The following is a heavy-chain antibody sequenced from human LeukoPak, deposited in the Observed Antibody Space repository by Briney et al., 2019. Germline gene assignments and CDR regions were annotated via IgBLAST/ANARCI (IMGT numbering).Heavy chain of an antibody. Sequence: PGGSLRLSCAASGFTFSSYAMSWVRQAPGKGLEWVSAISGSGGSTYYADSVKGRFTISRDNSKNTLYLQMNSLRADDTAVYYCATDRDFWSGYYTPRLYFDDWGQGTLVTVSS. CDR3: ATDRDFWSGYYTPRLYFDD. CDR2: ISGSGGST. CDR1: GFTFSSYA. V-gene: IGHV3-23*01. D-gene: IGHD3-3*01. J-gene: IGHJ4*02.